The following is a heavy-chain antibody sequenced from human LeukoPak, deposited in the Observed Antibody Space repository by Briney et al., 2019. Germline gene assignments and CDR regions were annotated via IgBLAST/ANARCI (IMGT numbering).Heavy chain of an antibody. J-gene: IGHJ5*02. D-gene: IGHD6-19*01. CDR3: ARTGSSGWYGPNWFDP. CDR1: GGSISSYY. Sequence: SETLSLTCTVSGGSISSYYWSWIRQPPGKGLEWIGYIYYSGSTNYNPSLKSRVTISVDTSKNQFSLKLGSVTAADTAVYYCARTGSSGWYGPNWFDPWGQGTLVTVAS. CDR2: IYYSGST. V-gene: IGHV4-59*01.